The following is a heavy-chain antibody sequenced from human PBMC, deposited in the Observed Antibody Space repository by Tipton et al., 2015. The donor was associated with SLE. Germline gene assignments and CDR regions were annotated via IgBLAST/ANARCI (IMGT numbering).Heavy chain of an antibody. CDR1: DGSISTYF. CDR3: ARERTGTRRFYFMDV. Sequence: TLSLTCAVYDGSISTYFWSWIRQSPGRGLEWIGDVNHRGSTDYNPSLRSRVTISIDTSNSQFSLKLKSVTAADTGIYYCARERTGTRRFYFMDVCGNGTTVTASS. CDR2: VNHRGST. V-gene: IGHV4-34*01. D-gene: IGHD1/OR15-1a*01. J-gene: IGHJ6*04.